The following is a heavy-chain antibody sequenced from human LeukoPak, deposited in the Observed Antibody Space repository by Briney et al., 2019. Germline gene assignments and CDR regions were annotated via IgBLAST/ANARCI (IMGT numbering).Heavy chain of an antibody. CDR1: GYTFTSYY. D-gene: IGHD1-26*01. CDR3: ARGSELDYFDY. J-gene: IGHJ4*02. CDR2: INPRGGST. Sequence: ASVKVSCKASGYTFTSYYMHWVRLAPGQGLEWMGIINPRGGSTTYAQKFQGRVTMTRDTSTSTVYMDLSSLRSEDTAVFYCARGSELDYFDYLGQGTLVTVSS. V-gene: IGHV1-46*01.